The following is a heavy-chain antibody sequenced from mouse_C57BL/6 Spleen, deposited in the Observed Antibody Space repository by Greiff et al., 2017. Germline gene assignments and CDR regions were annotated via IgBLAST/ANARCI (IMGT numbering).Heavy chain of an antibody. D-gene: IGHD1-1*01. J-gene: IGHJ3*01. V-gene: IGHV3-6*01. CDR2: ISYDGSN. CDR3: ARELRAY. CDR1: GYSITSGYY. Sequence: EVKLVESGPGLVKPSQSLSLTCSVTGYSITSGYYWNWIRQFPGNKLEWMGYISYDGSNNYNPSLKNRISITRDTSKNQFFLKLNSVTTEDTATYYCARELRAYWGQGTLVTVSA.